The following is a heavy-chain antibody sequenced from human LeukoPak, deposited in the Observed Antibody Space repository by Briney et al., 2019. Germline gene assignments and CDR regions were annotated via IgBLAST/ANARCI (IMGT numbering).Heavy chain of an antibody. CDR1: GFTFRNYG. CDR2: ISDRGGST. CDR3: AKHPGYSSGWFYFDY. J-gene: IGHJ4*02. Sequence: GGSLRLSCAASGFTFRNYGMSWVRQAPGKGLEWVSGISDRGGSTYYADSVKGRFTISRDNSKNTLYLQMNSLRAEDTAVYYCAKHPGYSSGWFYFDYWGQGTLVTVSS. V-gene: IGHV3-23*01. D-gene: IGHD6-19*01.